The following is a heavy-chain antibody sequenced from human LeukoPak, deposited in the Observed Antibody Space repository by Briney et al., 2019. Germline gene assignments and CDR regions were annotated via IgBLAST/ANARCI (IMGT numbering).Heavy chain of an antibody. CDR2: INPSGGST. J-gene: IGHJ6*03. D-gene: IGHD3-16*01. V-gene: IGHV1-46*01. Sequence: RASVKVSCKASGYTFTSYYMHWVRQAPGQGLEWMGIINPSGGSTSYAQKFQGRVTMTRDTSTSTVYMELSSLRSEDTAVYYCARGSAFAYYYYYYMDVWGKGTTVTISS. CDR1: GYTFTSYY. CDR3: ARGSAFAYYYYYYMDV.